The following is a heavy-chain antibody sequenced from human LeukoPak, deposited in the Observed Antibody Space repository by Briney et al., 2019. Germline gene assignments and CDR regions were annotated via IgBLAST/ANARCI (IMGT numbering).Heavy chain of an antibody. V-gene: IGHV4-59*01. J-gene: IGHJ4*02. D-gene: IGHD3-10*01. CDR2: IYYTGST. CDR3: AREPYYYGSGSYSGEGFDY. Sequence: SETLSLTCTVSGGSISNYYWNWIRQPPGKGLEWIGYIYYTGSTNYNPSLKSRVTMSVDTSKNQFSLNLKSVTPEDTAVYYCAREPYYYGSGSYSGEGFDYWGQGTLVTVSS. CDR1: GGSISNYY.